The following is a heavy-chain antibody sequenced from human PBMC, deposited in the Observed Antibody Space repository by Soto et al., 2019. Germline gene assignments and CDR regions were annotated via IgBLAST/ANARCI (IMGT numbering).Heavy chain of an antibody. J-gene: IGHJ3*01. CDR2: IIPMLTVT. CDR1: GGTFSTYT. Sequence: QVHLEQSAAEVRKPGSSVKVSGKAAGGTFSTYTLIWVRQAPGQGLEWMGRIIPMLTVTNSAQKFQGRVTLTADKSTSTAFMELTSLTSDDTAVYYCAIGSWSAETFDVWGQGTMVTVSS. V-gene: IGHV1-69*02. CDR3: AIGSWSAETFDV. D-gene: IGHD2-2*01.